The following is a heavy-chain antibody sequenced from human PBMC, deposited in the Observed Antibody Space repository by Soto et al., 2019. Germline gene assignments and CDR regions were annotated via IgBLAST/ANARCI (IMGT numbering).Heavy chain of an antibody. D-gene: IGHD6-19*01. J-gene: IGHJ3*02. Sequence: GGSLRLSCAASGFTFDDYAMHWVRQAPGKGLEWVSGISWNSGSIGYADSVKGRFTISRDNAKNSLYLQMNSLRAEDTALYYCAKDRGSSGWTSAFDIWGQGTMVTVSS. CDR3: AKDRGSSGWTSAFDI. CDR2: ISWNSGSI. CDR1: GFTFDDYA. V-gene: IGHV3-9*01.